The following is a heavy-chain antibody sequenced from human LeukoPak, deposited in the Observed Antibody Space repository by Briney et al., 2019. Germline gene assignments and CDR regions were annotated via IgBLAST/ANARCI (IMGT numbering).Heavy chain of an antibody. CDR3: ARVHFPQPVPAAIHSYYFDY. CDR1: GGSISSGSNF. Sequence: PSETLSLTCTVSGGSISSGSNFWSWIRQPAGKGLEWIGRIHTSGSTNYNPSLKSRVTISVDTSKNQFSLKLSSVTAADTAVYYCARVHFPQPVPAAIHSYYFDYWGQGTLVTVSS. V-gene: IGHV4-61*02. J-gene: IGHJ4*02. D-gene: IGHD2-2*02. CDR2: IHTSGST.